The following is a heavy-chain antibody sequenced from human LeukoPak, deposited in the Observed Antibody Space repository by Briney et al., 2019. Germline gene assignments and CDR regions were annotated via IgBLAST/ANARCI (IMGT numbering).Heavy chain of an antibody. CDR1: GGSISSYY. Sequence: PSETRSLTCPVPGGSISSYYWSWIRQPPGKGLEWIGYIYYSGSTNYNPSLKSRVTKSVHTSKNQFSLKLGSVTAADTAVYYCARETMVRGVITDDYWGQGTLVTVSS. CDR2: IYYSGST. V-gene: IGHV4-59*01. CDR3: ARETMVRGVITDDY. J-gene: IGHJ4*02. D-gene: IGHD3-10*01.